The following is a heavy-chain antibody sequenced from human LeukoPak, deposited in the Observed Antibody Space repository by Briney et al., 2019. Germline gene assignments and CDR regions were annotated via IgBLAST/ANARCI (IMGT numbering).Heavy chain of an antibody. V-gene: IGHV3-48*02. CDR1: GFTVSTNY. Sequence: GGSLRLSCAASGFTVSTNYMSWVRQAPGKGLEWVSYISSSSSTMYYADSVKGRFTISRDNAKNSLYLQMNSLRDEDTAVYYCARAILPDGSGSCYFDYWGQGTLVTVSS. CDR2: ISSSSSTM. J-gene: IGHJ4*02. D-gene: IGHD3-10*01. CDR3: ARAILPDGSGSCYFDY.